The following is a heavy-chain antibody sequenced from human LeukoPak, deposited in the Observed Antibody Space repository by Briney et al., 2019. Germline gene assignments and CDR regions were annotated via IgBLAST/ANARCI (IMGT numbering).Heavy chain of an antibody. CDR1: GFTLSSYW. CDR2: INSDGSST. CDR3: AKSLATVTTGRVRLDP. J-gene: IGHJ5*02. Sequence: GGSLRLSCAASGFTLSSYWMHWVRQAPGKGLVWVSRINSDGSSTSYADSVKGRFPISRDNAKNTLYLQMNSLRAEDTAVYYCAKSLATVTTGRVRLDPWGQGTLVTVSS. V-gene: IGHV3-74*01. D-gene: IGHD4-17*01.